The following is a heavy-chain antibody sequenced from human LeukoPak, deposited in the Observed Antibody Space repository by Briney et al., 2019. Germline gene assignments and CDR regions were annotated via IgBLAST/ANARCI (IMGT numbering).Heavy chain of an antibody. D-gene: IGHD4-11*01. CDR1: GFTFSSYG. J-gene: IGHJ4*02. Sequence: GGSLKLSCAASGFTFSSYGMHWVRQAPGKGLEWVAVISYDGSNKYYADSVKGRFTISRDNSKNTLYLQMNSLRAEDTAVYYCAKDYSNYCDYWGQGTLVTVSS. CDR3: AKDYSNYCDY. CDR2: ISYDGSNK. V-gene: IGHV3-30*18.